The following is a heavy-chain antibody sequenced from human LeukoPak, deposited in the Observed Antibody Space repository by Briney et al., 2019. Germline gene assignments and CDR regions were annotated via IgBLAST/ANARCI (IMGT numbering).Heavy chain of an antibody. CDR1: GFTFSDYY. D-gene: IGHD1-7*01. CDR3: VRGTTGTTVAYGYSLDS. V-gene: IGHV3-11*01. Sequence: KPGGSLRLSCAASGFTFSDYYMSWIRQAPGKGLEWVLYISSSGGNIYYADSVKGRFTISRDNAKNSLSLEMNSLRVEDTGVYYCVRGTTGTTVAYGYSLDSWGQGTLVTVSS. CDR2: ISSSGGNI. J-gene: IGHJ4*02.